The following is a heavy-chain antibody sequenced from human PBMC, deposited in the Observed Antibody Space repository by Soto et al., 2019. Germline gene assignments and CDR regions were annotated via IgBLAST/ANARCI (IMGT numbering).Heavy chain of an antibody. CDR2: IWYDGSNK. J-gene: IGHJ3*02. V-gene: IGHV3-33*01. D-gene: IGHD1-26*01. Sequence: QVQLVESGGGVVQPGRSLRLSCAASGFTFSSYGMHWVRQAPGKGLEWVAVIWYDGSNKYYADSVKGRFTISRDNSKNTLYLQMNSRRAEDTAVYYCARDTREGGAFDIWGQGTMVTVSS. CDR3: ARDTREGGAFDI. CDR1: GFTFSSYG.